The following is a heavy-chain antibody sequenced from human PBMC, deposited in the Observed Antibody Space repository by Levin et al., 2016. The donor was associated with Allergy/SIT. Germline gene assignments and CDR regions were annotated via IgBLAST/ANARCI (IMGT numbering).Heavy chain of an antibody. V-gene: IGHV1-18*01. Sequence: ASVKVSCKASGYNFDNYGFSWVRRAPGQGFEWMGWISAFNGNTNYARKFQDRLSLTTDTSTTTAYMELRSLTSDGTAVYFCARRFCSSRSCDWVDVGFDIWGQGTLVTVSS. CDR3: ARRFCSSRSCDWVDVGFDI. CDR1: GYNFDNYG. D-gene: IGHD2-2*01. CDR2: ISAFNGNT. J-gene: IGHJ3*02.